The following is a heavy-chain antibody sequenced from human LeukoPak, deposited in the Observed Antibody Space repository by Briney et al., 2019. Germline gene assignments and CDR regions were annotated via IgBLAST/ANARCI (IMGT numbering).Heavy chain of an antibody. V-gene: IGHV4-59*02. J-gene: IGHJ4*02. CDR1: GFTVSSNY. D-gene: IGHD3-10*01. CDR3: ARVGTYGSGSYLSWLDY. CDR2: IYYSGST. Sequence: GSLRLSCAASGFTVSSNYMSWIRQPPGKGLEWIGYIYYSGSTNYNPSLKSRVTISVDTSKNQFSLKLSSVTAADTAVYYCARVGTYGSGSYLSWLDYWGQGTLVTVSS.